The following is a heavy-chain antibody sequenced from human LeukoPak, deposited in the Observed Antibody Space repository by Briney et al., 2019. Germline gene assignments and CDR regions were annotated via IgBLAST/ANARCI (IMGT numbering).Heavy chain of an antibody. CDR2: IYPGDSDT. J-gene: IGHJ4*02. Sequence: GESLKISCKGSGYSFTSYWIGWVRQMPGKGLEWMGIIYPGDSDTRYSPSFQGQVTISADKSISIAYLQWSSLKASDTAMYYCARVYREYFDWTPSIDYWGQGTLVTVSS. CDR1: GYSFTSYW. V-gene: IGHV5-51*01. CDR3: ARVYREYFDWTPSIDY. D-gene: IGHD3-9*01.